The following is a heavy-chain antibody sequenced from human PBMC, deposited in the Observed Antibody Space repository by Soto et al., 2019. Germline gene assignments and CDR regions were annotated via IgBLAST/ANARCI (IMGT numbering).Heavy chain of an antibody. CDR2: INPNIGGT. D-gene: IGHD3-22*01. CDR1: GYTFTGYY. CDR3: ARGPESRVVVITKYYFDY. J-gene: IGHJ4*02. V-gene: IGHV1-2*04. Sequence: EASVKVSCKASGYTFTGYYMHWVRQAPGQGLDWMGWINPNIGGTNYAQKFQGWVTMTRDTSISTAYMELSRLRSDDTAVYYCARGPESRVVVITKYYFDYWGQGTLVTVSS.